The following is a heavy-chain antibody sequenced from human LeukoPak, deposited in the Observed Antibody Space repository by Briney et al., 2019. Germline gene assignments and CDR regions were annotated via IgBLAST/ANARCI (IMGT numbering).Heavy chain of an antibody. D-gene: IGHD2-8*01. V-gene: IGHV1-18*01. CDR2: ITTYNGNR. Sequence: ASVKVSCKASGYTLSDYGISWVRQAPGQGLECVGWITTYNGNRKYAEKFQGRVTMTTDTSTSTYYMEMRSLRSDDTAIYYCARDCSNGVCFPRDYWGQGTQITVST. CDR3: ARDCSNGVCFPRDY. J-gene: IGHJ4*02. CDR1: GYTLSDYG.